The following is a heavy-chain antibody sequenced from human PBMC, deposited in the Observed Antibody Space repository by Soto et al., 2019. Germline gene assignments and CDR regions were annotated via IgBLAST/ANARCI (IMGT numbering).Heavy chain of an antibody. CDR1: GGSISSGDYY. D-gene: IGHD6-6*01. V-gene: IGHV4-30-4*01. J-gene: IGHJ5*02. CDR3: ARERPDGARLDP. Sequence: QVQLQESGPGLVKPSQTLSLTCSVSGGSISSGDYYWSWIRQPPGKGLEWIGYIYYSGSTYYNPSLKSRVTISVDTTKNQFSLKLSSVTAADTAVYYCARERPDGARLDPWGQGTLVTVSS. CDR2: IYYSGST.